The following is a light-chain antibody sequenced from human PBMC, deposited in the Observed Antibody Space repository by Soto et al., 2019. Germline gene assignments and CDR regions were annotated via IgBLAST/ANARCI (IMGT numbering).Light chain of an antibody. J-gene: IGKJ1*01. CDR2: AAS. V-gene: IGKV1-39*01. CDR3: QQSYNTPRT. CDR1: QTIANY. Sequence: IQMTQAPSSLPASVGDRVTITCRASQTIANYLNWYQQRPGKAPNLLISAASTLQSGVPSRFSGSGSGTDFTLTITSLQPEDFATYYCQQSYNTPRTLGQGTKVDIK.